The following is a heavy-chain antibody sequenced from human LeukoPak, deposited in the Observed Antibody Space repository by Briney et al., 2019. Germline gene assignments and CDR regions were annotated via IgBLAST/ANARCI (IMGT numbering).Heavy chain of an antibody. CDR3: ARETLRYWFDP. V-gene: IGHV4-30-4*01. J-gene: IGHJ5*02. D-gene: IGHD4-17*01. CDR2: IYYSGST. Sequence: SETLSLTCTVSGDSISSGDYYWSWIRQPPGKGLEWIGYIYYSGSTYYNPSLKSRVTISVDTFKNQFSLKLSSVTAADTAVYYCARETLRYWFDPWGQGTLVTVSS. CDR1: GDSISSGDYY.